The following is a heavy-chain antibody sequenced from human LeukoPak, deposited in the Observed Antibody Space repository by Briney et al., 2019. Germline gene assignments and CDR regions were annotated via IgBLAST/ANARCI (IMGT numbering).Heavy chain of an antibody. D-gene: IGHD4-23*01. Sequence: PGGSLRLSCAASVFTFSSYWMSWVRQAPGKGLEWVANIKQDGSEKYYGDSVKGRFTISRENAKNSLYLQMNSLRAEDTAVYYCARVGQLGWQGEDYFDYWGQGTLVTVSS. CDR3: ARVGQLGWQGEDYFDY. J-gene: IGHJ4*02. V-gene: IGHV3-7*01. CDR1: VFTFSSYW. CDR2: IKQDGSEK.